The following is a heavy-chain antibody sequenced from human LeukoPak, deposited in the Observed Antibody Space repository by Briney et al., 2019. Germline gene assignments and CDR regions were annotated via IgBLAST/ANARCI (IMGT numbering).Heavy chain of an antibody. Sequence: RPGGSLRLSCAASGFTFDDYGMSWVRQAPGKGLEWLSGINWNGGSTGYADSVKGRFTISRDNAKNSLYLQMNSLRAEDTALYYCARARSAVPGITMVRGVIPYWFDPWGQGTLVTVSS. D-gene: IGHD3-10*01. V-gene: IGHV3-20*04. J-gene: IGHJ5*02. CDR1: GFTFDDYG. CDR3: ARARSAVPGITMVRGVIPYWFDP. CDR2: INWNGGST.